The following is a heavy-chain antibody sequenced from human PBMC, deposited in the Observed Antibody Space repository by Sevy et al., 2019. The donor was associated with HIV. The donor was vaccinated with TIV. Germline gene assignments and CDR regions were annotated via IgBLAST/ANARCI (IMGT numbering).Heavy chain of an antibody. V-gene: IGHV3-48*02. CDR3: AREAIRITIFWGMDV. CDR1: GFTFSSYS. CDR2: ISSSSSTI. D-gene: IGHD3-9*01. Sequence: GGSLRLSCAASGFTFSSYSMNWVRQAPGKGLEWVSYISSSSSTIYYADSVKGRFTISRDNAKNSLYLQMNSLRDEDTAVYYCAREAIRITIFWGMDVWGQGTTVTVSS. J-gene: IGHJ6*02.